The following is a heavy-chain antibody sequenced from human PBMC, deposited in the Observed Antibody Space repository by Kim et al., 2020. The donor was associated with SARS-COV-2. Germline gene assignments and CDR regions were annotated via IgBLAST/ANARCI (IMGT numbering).Heavy chain of an antibody. Sequence: GESLKISCKGSGYSFTSYWISWVRQMPGKGLEWMGRIDPSDSYTNYSPSFQGHVTISADKSISTAYLQWSSLKASDTAMYYCARIGDDYYGSGSYYNLYYFDYWGQGTLVTVSS. J-gene: IGHJ4*02. CDR2: IDPSDSYT. CDR1: GYSFTSYW. D-gene: IGHD3-10*01. CDR3: ARIGDDYYGSGSYYNLYYFDY. V-gene: IGHV5-10-1*01.